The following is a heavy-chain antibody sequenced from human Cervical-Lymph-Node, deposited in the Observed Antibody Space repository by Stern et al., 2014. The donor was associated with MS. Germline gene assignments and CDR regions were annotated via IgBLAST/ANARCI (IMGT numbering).Heavy chain of an antibody. J-gene: IGHJ4*02. D-gene: IGHD6-25*01. Sequence: QLGESGGGVVQPGRSLRLSCATSGFTFGRHSMHWVRQVPGKGLEWVAIISYDGSSQHYADSVKGRFTISRDNSNNTLYLQMNSLRIEDTAMYYCARPAAARYFDYWGQGSQVTVSS. CDR3: ARPAAARYFDY. V-gene: IGHV3-30-3*01. CDR2: ISYDGSSQ. CDR1: GFTFGRHS.